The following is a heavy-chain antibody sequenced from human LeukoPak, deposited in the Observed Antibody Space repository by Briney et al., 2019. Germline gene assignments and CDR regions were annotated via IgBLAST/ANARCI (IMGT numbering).Heavy chain of an antibody. Sequence: PGGSLRLSCAASGFTFSNYWMHWVRQAPGKGLVWVSRINSDGRSTNYADSVKGRFTISRDNAKNTLLLQMNSLRAEDAAVYYCARDLSSSGWSFDYWGQGTLVTVSS. CDR2: INSDGRST. D-gene: IGHD6-19*01. CDR3: ARDLSSSGWSFDY. CDR1: GFTFSNYW. J-gene: IGHJ4*02. V-gene: IGHV3-74*01.